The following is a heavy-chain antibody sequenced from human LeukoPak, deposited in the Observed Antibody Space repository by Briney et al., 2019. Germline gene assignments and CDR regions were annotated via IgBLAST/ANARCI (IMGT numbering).Heavy chain of an antibody. V-gene: IGHV4-34*01. J-gene: IGHJ5*02. CDR1: GGSFSGYY. CDR2: INHSGST. Sequence: SETLSLTCAVYGGSFSGYYWSWIRQPPGKGLEWIGEINHSGSTNYNPSLKSRVTISVDTSKNQFSLKLSSVTAADTAVYYCESTLRGVTLNWFDPWGQGTLVTVSS. CDR3: ESTLRGVTLNWFDP. D-gene: IGHD3-10*01.